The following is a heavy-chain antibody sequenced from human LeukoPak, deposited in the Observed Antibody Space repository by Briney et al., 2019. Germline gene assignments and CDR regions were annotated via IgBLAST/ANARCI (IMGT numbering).Heavy chain of an antibody. V-gene: IGHV1-8*01. CDR1: GYTFTSYD. CDR3: ARTDWNDVRIDP. Sequence: GASVKVSRKASGYTFTSYDINWVRQATGQGLEWMGWMNPNSGNTGYAQKFQGRVTMTRNTSISTAYMELSSLRSEDTAVYYCARTDWNDVRIDPWGQGTLVTVSS. CDR2: MNPNSGNT. J-gene: IGHJ5*02. D-gene: IGHD1-1*01.